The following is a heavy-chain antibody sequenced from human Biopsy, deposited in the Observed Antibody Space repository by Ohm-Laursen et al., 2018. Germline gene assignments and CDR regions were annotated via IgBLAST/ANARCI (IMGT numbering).Heavy chain of an antibody. J-gene: IGHJ4*02. D-gene: IGHD2-8*01. V-gene: IGHV1-2*02. CDR3: VRDPLNGHKHFDY. CDR2: INCKTGAT. Sequence: GSSVKVSCKASSYTFTDYNIHWMRQAPGQGLEWLGYINCKTGATNYAQKFQGTVTMTRDTSISTAYLALGSLRSADTAIYYYVRDPLNGHKHFDYWGQGSLVTVSS. CDR1: SYTFTDYN.